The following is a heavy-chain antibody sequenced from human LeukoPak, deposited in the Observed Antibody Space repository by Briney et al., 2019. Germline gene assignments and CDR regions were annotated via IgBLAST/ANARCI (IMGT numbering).Heavy chain of an antibody. CDR2: MYTGGTT. D-gene: IGHD3-16*01. CDR3: AKDEATSGGGLAS. V-gene: IGHV3-53*01. J-gene: IGHJ4*02. CDR1: GFTVSGTH. Sequence: GGSLRLSCAASGFTVSGTHMSWVPQAPGKGREWGAAMYTGGTTYYADSVTGRFTISRDNSKNTLYLHMNSLRAEDTAVYYCAKDEATSGGGLASWGQGTLVSVSS.